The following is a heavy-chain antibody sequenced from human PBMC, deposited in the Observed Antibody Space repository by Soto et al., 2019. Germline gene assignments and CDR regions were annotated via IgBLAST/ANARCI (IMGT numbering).Heavy chain of an antibody. D-gene: IGHD6-19*01. CDR3: ARVSSGWWYFYY. V-gene: IGHV4-59*01. J-gene: IGHJ4*02. CDR1: GGSISSYY. CDR2: IYYSGST. Sequence: PSETLSRTCTVSGGSISSYYWSWIRQPPGKGLEWIGYIYYSGSTNYNPSLKSRVTISVNTSKNQFSLKLTSVTAADTAVYYCARVSSGWWYFYYWGQGTLVTVSS.